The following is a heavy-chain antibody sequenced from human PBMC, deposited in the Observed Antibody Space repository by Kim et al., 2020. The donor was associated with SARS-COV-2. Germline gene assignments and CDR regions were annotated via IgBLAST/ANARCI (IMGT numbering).Heavy chain of an antibody. Sequence: GGSLRLSCEVAGFTFRNYAMHWVRQAPGKGLEWVSTISYDGSEKQYGDSVKGRFIISRDDSKNMFFLQMNGLTTEDTAVYYCAKGGRLVDPGRGWFDPWGQGTLVTVSS. D-gene: IGHD2-8*02. J-gene: IGHJ5*02. V-gene: IGHV3-30*04. CDR3: AKGGRLVDPGRGWFDP. CDR2: ISYDGSEK. CDR1: GFTFRNYA.